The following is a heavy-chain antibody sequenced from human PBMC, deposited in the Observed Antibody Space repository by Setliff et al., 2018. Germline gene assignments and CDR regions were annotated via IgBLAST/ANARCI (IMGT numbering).Heavy chain of an antibody. CDR2: IYSGGTT. CDR3: ARTGTYRYFDY. J-gene: IGHJ4*02. Sequence: TSETLSLTCKVSGDSMNSGVYYWAWIRQPPGKGLEWIGRIYSGGTTYYNSSLKSRVTISVDTSKSQFSLRLNSVTAADTAVYYCARTGTYRYFDYWGRGTLVTVS. D-gene: IGHD1-1*01. CDR1: GDSMNSGVYY. V-gene: IGHV4-39*01.